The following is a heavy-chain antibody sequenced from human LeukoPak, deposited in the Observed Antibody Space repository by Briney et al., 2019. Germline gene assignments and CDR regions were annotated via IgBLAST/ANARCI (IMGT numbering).Heavy chain of an antibody. CDR2: IIPIFGTA. Sequence: ASVKVSCKASGGTFSGYAISWVRQAPGQGLEWMGGIIPIFGTANYAQKFQGRVTITTDESTSTAYMELSSLRSEDTAVYYCARDQVPEYYYDSSSRSGAFDIWGQGTMVTVSS. CDR3: ARDQVPEYYYDSSSRSGAFDI. J-gene: IGHJ3*02. D-gene: IGHD3-22*01. CDR1: GGTFSGYA. V-gene: IGHV1-69*05.